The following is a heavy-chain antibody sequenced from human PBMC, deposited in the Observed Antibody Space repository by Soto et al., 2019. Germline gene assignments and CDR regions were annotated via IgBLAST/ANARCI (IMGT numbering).Heavy chain of an antibody. CDR1: GFTFRNYS. D-gene: IGHD3-22*01. CDR2: ISVSGGST. V-gene: IGHV3-23*01. J-gene: IGHJ4*02. Sequence: PGGSLRLSCAACGFTFRNYSINWVRQAPWKGLEWVSGISVSGGSTYYADSVKGRFTVSRDNYKNTVFLQMNSLRAEDTAVYFCAKGMYYYDSSGYRLFDYWGQRTLVTVCS. CDR3: AKGMYYYDSSGYRLFDY.